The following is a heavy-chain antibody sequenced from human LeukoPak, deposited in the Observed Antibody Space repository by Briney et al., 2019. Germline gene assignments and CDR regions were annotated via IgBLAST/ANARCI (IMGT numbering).Heavy chain of an antibody. CDR1: GGSISSYY. D-gene: IGHD5-12*01. Sequence: SETLSLTCTVSGGSISSYYWSWIRQPPGKGLEWIGEIYHSGSTNYNPSLKSRVTISVDKSKNQFSLKLSSVTAADTAVYYCARSSGYDSQSDYWGQGTLVTVSS. J-gene: IGHJ4*02. CDR2: IYHSGST. CDR3: ARSSGYDSQSDY. V-gene: IGHV4-59*12.